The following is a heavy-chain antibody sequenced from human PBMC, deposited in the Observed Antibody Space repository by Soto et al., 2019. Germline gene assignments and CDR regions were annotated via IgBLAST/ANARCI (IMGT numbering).Heavy chain of an antibody. CDR2: ISGSGGST. V-gene: IGHV3-23*01. D-gene: IGHD3-10*01. Sequence: EVQLLESGGGLVQPGGSLRLSCAASGFTFSSYAMSWVHQAPGKGLEWVSAISGSGGSTYYADSVKGRFTISRDNSKNTLYLQMNSLRAEDTAVYYCAKDSWMVRGGLTFDYWGQGTLVTVSS. CDR1: GFTFSSYA. CDR3: AKDSWMVRGGLTFDY. J-gene: IGHJ4*02.